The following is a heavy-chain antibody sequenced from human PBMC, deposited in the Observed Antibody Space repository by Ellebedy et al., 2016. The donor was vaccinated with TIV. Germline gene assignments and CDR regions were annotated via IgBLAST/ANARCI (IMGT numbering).Heavy chain of an antibody. V-gene: IGHV4-4*02. J-gene: IGHJ4*02. CDR2: IFHRGST. CDR3: ARVMAREVVFDY. D-gene: IGHD3-10*01. Sequence: SETLSLTCAVSGGSIGTANWWSWVRQPPGKGLEWIGEIFHRGSTNYNPSLKSRVTILVDKSKKEFSLKLTSVTAADTAVYYCARVMAREVVFDYWGQGTLVTVSS. CDR1: GGSIGTANW.